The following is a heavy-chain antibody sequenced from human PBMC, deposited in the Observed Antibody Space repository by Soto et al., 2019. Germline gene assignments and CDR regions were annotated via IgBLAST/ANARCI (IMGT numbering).Heavy chain of an antibody. D-gene: IGHD1-26*01. CDR1: GGTFSSYT. J-gene: IGHJ6*03. V-gene: IGHV1-69*04. Sequence: SVKVSCKASGGTFSSYTISWVRQAPGQGLEWMGRIIPILGIANYAQKFQGRVTITADKSTSTAYMELSSLRSEDTAVYYCARDEGYFHYMDVWGKGTTVTVSS. CDR2: IIPILGIA. CDR3: ARDEGYFHYMDV.